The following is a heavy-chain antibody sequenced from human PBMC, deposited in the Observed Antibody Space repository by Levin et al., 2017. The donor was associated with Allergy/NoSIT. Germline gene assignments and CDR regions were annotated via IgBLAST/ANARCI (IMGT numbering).Heavy chain of an antibody. V-gene: IGHV3-48*03. J-gene: IGHJ4*02. D-gene: IGHD3-3*01. CDR2: ISSTGSTI. Sequence: GGSLRLSCAASGFTFSSYEMNWVRRAPGKGLEWVSYISSTGSTIYSADSVKGRITISRDNAKNSLYLHMNSLRAEDTAVYYCARQLGNFWSGYNYFDYWGQGTLVTVSS. CDR1: GFTFSSYE. CDR3: ARQLGNFWSGYNYFDY.